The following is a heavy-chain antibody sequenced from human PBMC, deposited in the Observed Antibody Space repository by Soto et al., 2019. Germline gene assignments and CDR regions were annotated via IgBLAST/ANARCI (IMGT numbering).Heavy chain of an antibody. CDR1: GDTFNFYT. V-gene: IGHV1-8*02. J-gene: IGHJ4*02. CDR3: AKLGEGATNSPDFDY. Sequence: ASVKVSCKASGDTFNFYTINWVRQATGQGLEWMGWMNPNSGNTGYAQKLQGRVTMTRNTSISTAYMELSSLRAEDTAVYYCAKLGEGATNSPDFDYWGQGTLVTVSS. D-gene: IGHD1-26*01. CDR2: MNPNSGNT.